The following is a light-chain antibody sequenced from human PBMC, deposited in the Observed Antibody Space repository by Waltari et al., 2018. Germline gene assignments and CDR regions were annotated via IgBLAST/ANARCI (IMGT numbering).Light chain of an antibody. CDR3: QSGDNSGTFVK. J-gene: IGLJ2*01. Sequence: SHELTQPPSVSVSPGQTARITCPGDELSTQYPYWYQQRPGQAPVLVLYKDSERPLGIPERFSGSSSGTTVTLTISGVQAEDEADYHCQSGDNSGTFVKFGGGTKLTVL. CDR1: ELSTQY. CDR2: KDS. V-gene: IGLV3-25*03.